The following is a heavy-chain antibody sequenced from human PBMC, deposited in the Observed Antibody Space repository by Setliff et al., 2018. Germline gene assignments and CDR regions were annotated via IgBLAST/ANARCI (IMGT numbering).Heavy chain of an antibody. V-gene: IGHV4-61*02. Sequence: ASETLSLTCTVSGGSISSGSYYWSWIRQPAGQGLEWIGRIYTSGSTNYNPSLKSRVTISVDTSKNQFSLKLSSVTAADTAVYYCARGRGYSYGSTFHYYYGMDVWGQGTTVTVSS. D-gene: IGHD5-18*01. CDR2: IYTSGST. J-gene: IGHJ6*02. CDR3: ARGRGYSYGSTFHYYYGMDV. CDR1: GGSISSGSYY.